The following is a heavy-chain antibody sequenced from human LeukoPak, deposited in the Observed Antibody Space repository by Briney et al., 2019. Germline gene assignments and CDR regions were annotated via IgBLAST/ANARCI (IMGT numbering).Heavy chain of an antibody. CDR1: GFTFDDYA. J-gene: IGHJ5*02. CDR3: AKAGVSVAVPWFDP. D-gene: IGHD6-19*01. Sequence: PGRSLRLSCAASGFTFDDYAMHWVRQAPGKGLEWVSGISWNSGSIGYADSVKGRFTISRDNAKNSLYLQMNSLRAEDTALYYCAKAGVSVAVPWFDPWGQGTLVTVSS. V-gene: IGHV3-9*01. CDR2: ISWNSGSI.